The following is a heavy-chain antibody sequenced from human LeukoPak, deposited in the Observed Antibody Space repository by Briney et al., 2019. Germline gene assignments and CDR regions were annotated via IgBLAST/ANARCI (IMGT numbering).Heavy chain of an antibody. CDR3: AKDMSTGGYSSSWYVSTFDY. CDR2: ISWNSGSI. CDR1: GFTFDDYA. J-gene: IGHJ4*02. D-gene: IGHD6-13*01. V-gene: IGHV3-9*01. Sequence: PGGSLRLSCAASGFTFDDYAMHWVRQAPGKGLEWVSGISWNSGSIGYADSVKGRFTISRDNAKNSMSLQMNSLRAEDTALYYCAKDMSTGGYSSSWYVSTFDYWGQGTLVTVSS.